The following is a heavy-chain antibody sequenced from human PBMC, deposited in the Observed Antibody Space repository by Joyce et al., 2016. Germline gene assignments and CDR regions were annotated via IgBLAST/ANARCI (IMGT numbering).Heavy chain of an antibody. Sequence: EVQLVESGGGLVQPGGSLRLSCAASGFTFRNYWMTWVRQAPGGGLEWVANRKDDGTEKYYVESVKGRFTISRDNAKNSLYLQMNSLRVEDTAIYYCARHRAAASEYWGQGTLVTVSS. CDR3: ARHRAAASEY. D-gene: IGHD6-13*01. V-gene: IGHV3-7*03. CDR1: GFTFRNYW. CDR2: RKDDGTEK. J-gene: IGHJ4*02.